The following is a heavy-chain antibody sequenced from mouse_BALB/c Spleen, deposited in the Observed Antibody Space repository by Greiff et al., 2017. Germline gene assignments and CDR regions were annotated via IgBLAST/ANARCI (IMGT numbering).Heavy chain of an antibody. CDR3: ARYDGYYAPCFAY. J-gene: IGHJ3*01. V-gene: IGHV2-4-1*01. Sequence: VHLVESGPGLVQPSQSLSITCTVSGFSLTSYGVHWVRQSPGKGLEWLGVIWSGGSTDYNAAFISRLSISKDNSKSQVFFKMNSLQADDTAIYYCARYDGYYAPCFAYWGQGTLVTVSA. CDR2: IWSGGST. CDR1: GFSLTSYG. D-gene: IGHD2-3*01.